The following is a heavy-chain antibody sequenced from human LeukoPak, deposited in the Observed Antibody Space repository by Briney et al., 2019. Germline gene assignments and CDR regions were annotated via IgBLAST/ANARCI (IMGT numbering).Heavy chain of an antibody. CDR1: GGSFSGYY. J-gene: IGHJ3*02. CDR3: ARRRYYYDSSGYYGDAFDI. D-gene: IGHD3-22*01. Sequence: SETLSLTCAVYGGSFSGYYWSWIRQPPGKGLEWIGEINHSGSTNYNPSLKSRVTISVDTSKNQFSLKLSSVTAADTAVYYCARRRYYYDSSGYYGDAFDIWGQGTMVTVSS. V-gene: IGHV4-34*01. CDR2: INHSGST.